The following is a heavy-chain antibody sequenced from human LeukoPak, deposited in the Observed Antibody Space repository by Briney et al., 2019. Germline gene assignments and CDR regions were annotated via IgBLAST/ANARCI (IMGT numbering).Heavy chain of an antibody. CDR1: GFTFSSYA. J-gene: IGHJ4*02. V-gene: IGHV3-64*01. Sequence: GGSLRLSCAASGFTFSSYAMHWVRQAPGKGLEYVSAISSNGGSTYYANSVKGRFTISRDNSKNTLYLQMGSLRAEDMAVYYCAREGGDYVTDYWGQGTLVTVSS. CDR3: AREGGDYVTDY. CDR2: ISSNGGST. D-gene: IGHD4-17*01.